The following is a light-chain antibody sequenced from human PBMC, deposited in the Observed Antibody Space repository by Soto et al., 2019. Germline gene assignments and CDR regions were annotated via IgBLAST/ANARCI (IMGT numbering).Light chain of an antibody. V-gene: IGKV3-15*01. CDR3: QQYNNWPPDYT. CDR1: QSINSN. Sequence: ETVMTQSPATLSVSPGERVTLSCRASQSINSNLAWYQQRPGQAPRVLIYDASTRATAVPARFSGSGSGTEFTLTISSLQSEDFAVYYSQQYNNWPPDYTFGQGTKLEIK. CDR2: DAS. J-gene: IGKJ2*01.